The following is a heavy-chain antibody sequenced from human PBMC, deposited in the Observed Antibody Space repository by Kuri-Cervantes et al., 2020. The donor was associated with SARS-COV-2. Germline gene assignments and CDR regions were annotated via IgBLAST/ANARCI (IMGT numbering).Heavy chain of an antibody. CDR3: AKVFSGSYILDAFDI. J-gene: IGHJ3*02. CDR2: ISGSGGST. V-gene: IGHV3-23*01. CDR1: GFTFSSYA. Sequence: ETLSLTCAASGFTFSSYAMSWVRQAPGKGLEWVSAISGSGGSTYYPDSVKGRFTISRDNSKNTLYLQMNSLRAEDTAVYYCAKVFSGSYILDAFDIWGQGTMVTVSS. D-gene: IGHD1-26*01.